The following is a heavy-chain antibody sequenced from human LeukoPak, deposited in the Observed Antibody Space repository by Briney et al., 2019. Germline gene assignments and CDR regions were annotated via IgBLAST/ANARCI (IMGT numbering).Heavy chain of an antibody. V-gene: IGHV1-18*01. CDR3: ARDPYYYDSSGYPAPDFDY. D-gene: IGHD3-22*01. CDR1: GYTFNSYG. Sequence: ASVKVSCKTSGYTFNSYGISWVRQAPGQGLEWMGWINSYNGNTNSAQKFQGRVTMTTDTSTSTAYMELRSLRSDDTAVYYCARDPYYYDSSGYPAPDFDYWGQGTLVTVSS. CDR2: INSYNGNT. J-gene: IGHJ4*02.